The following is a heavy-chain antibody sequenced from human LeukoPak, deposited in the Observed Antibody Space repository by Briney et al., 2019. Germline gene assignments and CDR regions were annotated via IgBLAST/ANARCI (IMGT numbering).Heavy chain of an antibody. CDR2: VNQDESQK. V-gene: IGHV3-7*01. J-gene: IGHJ4*02. CDR1: GFTFSSDW. D-gene: IGHD1-14*01. CDR3: ARGAEGGDD. Sequence: GGSLRLSCVASGFTFSSDWMNWVRQAPGRGLEWVANVNQDESQKYYVDSVKGRFTISRDNAKNSVYLQMNSLRAEDTGVYYCARGAEGGDDWGQGTLVAVSS.